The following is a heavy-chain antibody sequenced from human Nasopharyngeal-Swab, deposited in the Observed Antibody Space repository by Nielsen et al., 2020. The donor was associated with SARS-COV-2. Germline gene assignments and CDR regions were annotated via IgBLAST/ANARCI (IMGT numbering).Heavy chain of an antibody. J-gene: IGHJ6*02. CDR1: GFSFSSYA. V-gene: IGHV3-30*04. CDR3: ARDQAGEGDTAQYGMDV. Sequence: GGSLRLSCAASGFSFSSYAMHWVRQAPGKGQEWVAVISYDGSNEHYADSVKGRFTISRDNPKNTLYLQMNSLRAEDTAVYYCARDQAGEGDTAQYGMDVWGQGTTVTVS. CDR2: ISYDGSNE. D-gene: IGHD5-18*01.